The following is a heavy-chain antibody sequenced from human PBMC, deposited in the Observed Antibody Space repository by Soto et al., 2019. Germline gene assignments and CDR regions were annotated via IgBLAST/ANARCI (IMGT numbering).Heavy chain of an antibody. CDR3: AGEYYDILTGYYPYGMDV. J-gene: IGHJ6*02. V-gene: IGHV3-23*01. D-gene: IGHD3-9*01. Sequence: PGGSLRLSCAASGFTFSNYAMTWVRQAPGRGLEWVSSISGGSVSAYHADSVKGRFTISRDNSKNTLYLQMNSLRAEDTAVYYCAGEYYDILTGYYPYGMDVWGQGTTVTVSS. CDR2: ISGGSVSA. CDR1: GFTFSNYA.